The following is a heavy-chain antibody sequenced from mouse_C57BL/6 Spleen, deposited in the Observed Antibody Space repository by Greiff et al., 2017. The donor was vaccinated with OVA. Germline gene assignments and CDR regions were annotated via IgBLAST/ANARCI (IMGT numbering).Heavy chain of an antibody. Sequence: QVQLQQPGAELVMPGASVKLSCKASGYTFTSYWMHWVKQRPGQGLEWIGEIDPSDSYTNYNQKFKGKSTLTVDKSSSTAYMQLSSLTSEDSAVYYCAREYYPFYFDYWGQGTTLTVSS. V-gene: IGHV1-69*01. CDR3: AREYYPFYFDY. CDR1: GYTFTSYW. J-gene: IGHJ2*01. CDR2: IDPSDSYT. D-gene: IGHD1-1*02.